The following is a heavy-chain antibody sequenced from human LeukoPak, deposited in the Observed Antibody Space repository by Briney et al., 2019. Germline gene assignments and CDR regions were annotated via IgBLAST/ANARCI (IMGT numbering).Heavy chain of an antibody. CDR1: GYTFTSYG. D-gene: IGHD6-19*01. CDR2: ISAYNGNT. J-gene: IGHJ4*02. V-gene: IGHV1-18*01. CDR3: ARDPSVAGTTPFDY. Sequence: ASVKVSCKASGYTFTSYGISWVRQAPGQGLEWMGWISAYNGNTNYAQKPQGRVTMTRNTSISTAYMELSSLRSEDTAVYYCARDPSVAGTTPFDYWGQGTLVTVSS.